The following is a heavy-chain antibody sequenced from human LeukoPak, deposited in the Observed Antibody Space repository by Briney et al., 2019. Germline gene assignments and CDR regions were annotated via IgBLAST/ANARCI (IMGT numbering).Heavy chain of an antibody. CDR1: GYTFTGYY. Sequence: ASVKVSCKASGYTFTGYYMHWVRQAPGQGLEWMGWINPNSGGTNYAQKFQGRVTMTRDTSISTAYMELSRLRSDDTAVCYCARSELLYDSSGLSGYWGQGTLVTVSS. CDR2: INPNSGGT. D-gene: IGHD3-22*01. J-gene: IGHJ4*02. CDR3: ARSELLYDSSGLSGY. V-gene: IGHV1-2*02.